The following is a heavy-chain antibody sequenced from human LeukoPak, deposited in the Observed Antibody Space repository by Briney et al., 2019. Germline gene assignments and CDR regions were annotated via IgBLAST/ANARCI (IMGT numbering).Heavy chain of an antibody. Sequence: PSETLSLTCSVSGDSISYFYWSWIRQAAGKGLEWIGRIYNSGSTDYNASLKSRVTISVDTSKNQFSLKLNSMTAADTAVYYCARVTESYGSGRRHNYYYYYMDVWGKGTTVTISS. CDR2: IYNSGST. D-gene: IGHD3-10*01. J-gene: IGHJ6*03. V-gene: IGHV4-4*07. CDR1: GDSISYFY. CDR3: ARVTESYGSGRRHNYYYYYMDV.